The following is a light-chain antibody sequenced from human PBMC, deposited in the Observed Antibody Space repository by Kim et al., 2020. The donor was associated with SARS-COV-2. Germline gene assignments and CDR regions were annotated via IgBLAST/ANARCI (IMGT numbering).Light chain of an antibody. V-gene: IGKV3-15*01. CDR2: GAS. CDR1: QSVSSN. J-gene: IGKJ4*01. CDR3: QQYNKWPPLT. Sequence: EIVMTQSPVTLSVSPGERATLSCRASQSVSSNLAWYQQKPGQAPRLIIYGASTRATGIPDRFSGSGSGTEFTLTISNLQSEDFAVYYCQQYNKWPPLTFGGGTKVDIK.